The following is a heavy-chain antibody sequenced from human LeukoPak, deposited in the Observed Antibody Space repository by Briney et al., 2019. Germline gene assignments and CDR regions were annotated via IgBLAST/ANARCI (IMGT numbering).Heavy chain of an antibody. CDR2: IYHSGST. D-gene: IGHD6-6*01. J-gene: IGHJ5*02. CDR1: GVSISSGGYS. CDR3: ARSSNWFDP. Sequence: PSETLSLTCAVSGVSISSGGYSWSWLRQPPGKGLEWIGYIYHSGSTYYNPSLKSRVTISVGRSKNQFSPKLSSVTAADTAVYYCARSSNWFDPWGQGTLVTVSS. V-gene: IGHV4-30-2*01.